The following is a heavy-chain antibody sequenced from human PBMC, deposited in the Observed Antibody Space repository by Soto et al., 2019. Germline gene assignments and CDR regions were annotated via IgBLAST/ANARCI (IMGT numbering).Heavy chain of an antibody. D-gene: IGHD3-16*01. J-gene: IGHJ4*02. CDR3: ARGRGIYNSVRSELDE. CDR1: GGTFSRYT. V-gene: IGHV1-69*01. Sequence: QVQLVQSGAEVKTPGSSVRVSCKASGGTFSRYTLNWVRQAPGQGLEWMGGIIPRFGTRNYAPTLQDRVTIIADESTNTAYMELYSLMSEVTAVYYCARGRGIYNSVRSELDEWGQGTLVTVSS. CDR2: IIPRFGTR.